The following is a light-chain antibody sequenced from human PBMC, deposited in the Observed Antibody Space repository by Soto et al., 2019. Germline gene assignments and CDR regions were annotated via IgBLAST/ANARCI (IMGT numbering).Light chain of an antibody. V-gene: IGKV3-20*01. CDR3: QQYGSSPRT. CDR2: DAS. CDR1: QSLSSSQ. Sequence: EIVLTQSPGTLSLSPGERATLSCRASQSLSSSQLAWYQQKPGQAPRLLIHDASSRATGISGRFTGSGSGTDFTLTITTLEPEDFAVYYRQQYGSSPRTFGLGTKVDIK. J-gene: IGKJ1*01.